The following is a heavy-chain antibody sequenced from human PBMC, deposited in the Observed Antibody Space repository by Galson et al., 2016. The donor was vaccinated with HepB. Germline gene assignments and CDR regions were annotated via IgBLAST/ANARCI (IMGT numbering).Heavy chain of an antibody. D-gene: IGHD4-11*01. CDR3: VRDVADPYSNWYDY. CDR2: VSLTGNTI. CDR1: GFTFSKYS. V-gene: IGHV3-48*01. J-gene: IGHJ5*01. Sequence: SLRLSCAASGFTFSKYSMSWVRLTPTKRLEWVAYVSLTGNTIYYAASVRGRFDISRDNVVDSVFLQLNSLRADDTAVYYCVRDVADPYSNWYDYWGQGTLVTVS.